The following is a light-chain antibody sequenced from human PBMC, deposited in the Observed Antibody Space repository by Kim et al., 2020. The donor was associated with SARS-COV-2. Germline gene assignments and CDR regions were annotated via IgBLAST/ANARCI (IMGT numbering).Light chain of an antibody. CDR1: SSDVGGYNY. CDR3: SSYADSDVRV. V-gene: IGLV2-8*01. CDR2: EVS. J-gene: IGLJ3*02. Sequence: QSALTQPPSASGSPGQSVTISCTGTSSDVGGYNYVSWYQQHPGKAPKLMIYEVSKRPSGVPDRFSGSKSDNTASLTVSGLQAEDEADYYCSSYADSDVRVFGGGTQLTFL.